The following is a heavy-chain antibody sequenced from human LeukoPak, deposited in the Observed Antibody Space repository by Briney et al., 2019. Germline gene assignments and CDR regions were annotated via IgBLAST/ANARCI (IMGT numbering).Heavy chain of an antibody. V-gene: IGHV3-21*01. CDR3: ARDHTRDSSGY. Sequence: GGSLRLSCAASGCTFSSYSMNWVRQAPGKGLEWVSSISSSSSYIYYADSVKRRFTISRDNAKNSLYLQMNRLSAEDTAVYYCARDHTRDSSGYWGQGTLVTVSS. CDR1: GCTFSSYS. D-gene: IGHD3-22*01. J-gene: IGHJ4*02. CDR2: ISSSSSYI.